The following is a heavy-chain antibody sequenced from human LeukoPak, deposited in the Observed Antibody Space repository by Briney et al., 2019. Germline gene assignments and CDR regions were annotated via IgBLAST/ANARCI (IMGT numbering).Heavy chain of an antibody. V-gene: IGHV4-59*01. J-gene: IGHJ6*03. CDR1: GGSISSYY. Sequence: KPSETLSLTCTVSGGSISSYYWSWIRQPPGKGLEWIGYIYYSGSTNYNPSLKSRVTISVDTSKNQFSLKLSSLTAADTAVYYCARDRYYMDVWGKGTTVTVSS. CDR2: IYYSGST. CDR3: ARDRYYMDV.